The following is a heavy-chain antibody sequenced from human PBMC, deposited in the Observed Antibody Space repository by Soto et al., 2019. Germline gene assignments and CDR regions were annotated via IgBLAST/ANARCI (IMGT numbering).Heavy chain of an antibody. V-gene: IGHV5-51*01. CDR3: ARQFADCSSTSCLHFDY. CDR1: GYSFTSYW. CDR2: IYPGDSDT. Sequence: GESLKISCKGSGYSFTSYWIGWVRQMPGKGLEWMGIIYPGDSDTRYSPSFQGQVTISADKSISTAYLQWSSLKASDTAMYYCARQFADCSSTSCLHFDYWGQGTLVTVSS. D-gene: IGHD2-2*01. J-gene: IGHJ4*02.